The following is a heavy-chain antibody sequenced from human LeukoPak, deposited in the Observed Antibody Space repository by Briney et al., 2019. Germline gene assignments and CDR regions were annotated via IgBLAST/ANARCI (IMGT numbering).Heavy chain of an antibody. CDR2: MNPYSGNT. Sequence: ASVKVSCXASGYTFTIYDINWVRQAIGQGLEWMAWMNPYSGNTGYAQKFQGRVSITKNTSISTAYMELSSLRSEDTAVYYCARGDVWGTYRSHYFDYWGQGTLVTVSS. V-gene: IGHV1-8*03. CDR1: GYTFTIYD. D-gene: IGHD3-16*02. CDR3: ARGDVWGTYRSHYFDY. J-gene: IGHJ4*02.